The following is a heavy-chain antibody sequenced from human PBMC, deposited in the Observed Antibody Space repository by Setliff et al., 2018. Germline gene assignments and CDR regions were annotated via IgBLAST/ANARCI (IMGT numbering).Heavy chain of an antibody. CDR3: ARGKWFRLDKSAWSNWFDP. J-gene: IGHJ5*02. Sequence: ASVKVSCKVSGSTLTELTMYWVRQAPGKGLEWMGSFNPEDDEIIYAQKFLGRVTMTEDTSTDTAYMELSSLRSEDTAVYYCARGKWFRLDKSAWSNWFDPWGQGTLVTV. D-gene: IGHD5-12*01. CDR1: GSTLTELT. CDR2: FNPEDDEI. V-gene: IGHV1-24*01.